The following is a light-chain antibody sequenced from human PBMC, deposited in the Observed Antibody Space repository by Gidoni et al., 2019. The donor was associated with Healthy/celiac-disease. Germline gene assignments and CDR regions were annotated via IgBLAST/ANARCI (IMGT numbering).Light chain of an antibody. CDR3: QQYGSSPLFG. J-gene: IGKJ3*01. CDR2: GAS. V-gene: IGKV3-20*01. CDR1: QSVSSSY. Sequence: EIVLTQSPGTLPLSPGERATLSCRASQSVSSSYLAWYQQKPGQAPRLLIYGASSRATGIPDRFSGSGSGTDFTLTISRLEPEDFAVYYCQQYGSSPLFGFXPXTKVDIK.